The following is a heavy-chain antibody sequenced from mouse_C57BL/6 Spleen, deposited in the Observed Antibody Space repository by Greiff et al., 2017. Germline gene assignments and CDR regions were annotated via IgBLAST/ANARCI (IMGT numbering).Heavy chain of an antibody. CDR1: GYTFTGYT. J-gene: IGHJ4*01. V-gene: IGHV1-4*01. Sequence: QVQLQQSGAELARPGASVKMSCKASGYTFTGYTMHWVKQRPGQGLEWIGYINPSSGYTKYNQKFKDKATLTADKSASTAYMQLSSLTSEDSAVYYCARNVAMDYWGQGTSVTVSS. CDR2: INPSSGYT. CDR3: ARNVAMDY.